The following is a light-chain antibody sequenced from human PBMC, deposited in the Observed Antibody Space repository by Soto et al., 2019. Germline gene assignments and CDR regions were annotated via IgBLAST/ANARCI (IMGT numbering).Light chain of an antibody. J-gene: IGKJ1*01. CDR2: GAS. CDR3: QQYNNWPQT. V-gene: IGKV3-15*01. CDR1: QSVSSN. Sequence: EIVMTQSPATLSVSPGERATLSCRASQSVSSNLAWYQQKPGQAPRLLIYGASTRATGIPARFSGSGSGTEFTLTISSRQSEDFAVYYCQQYNNWPQTLGQGTKVEIK.